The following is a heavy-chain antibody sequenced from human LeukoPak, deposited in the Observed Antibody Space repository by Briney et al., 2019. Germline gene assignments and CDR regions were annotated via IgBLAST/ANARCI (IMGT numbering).Heavy chain of an antibody. Sequence: TGGSLRLSCAASGFTFSSYAMSWVRQAPGKGLEWVSVISGSGGSTYYADSVKGRFTISRDNSKNTLYLQMNSLRAEDTAIYYCAKDLVAGSLDYWGQGTLVTVSS. CDR3: AKDLVAGSLDY. CDR1: GFTFSSYA. J-gene: IGHJ4*02. V-gene: IGHV3-23*01. D-gene: IGHD3-10*01. CDR2: ISGSGGST.